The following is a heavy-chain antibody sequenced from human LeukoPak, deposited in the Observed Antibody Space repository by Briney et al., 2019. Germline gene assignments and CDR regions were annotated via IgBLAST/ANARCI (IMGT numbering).Heavy chain of an antibody. J-gene: IGHJ2*01. CDR3: ARDGGYGSYVSPSNWYFDL. CDR2: IYSGGST. D-gene: IGHD1-26*01. V-gene: IGHV3-53*01. CDR1: GFTVSSNY. Sequence: GGSLRLSCAASGFTVSSNYMSWVRQAPGKGLEWVAVIYSGGSTYYADSVKGRFTISRDNSKNTLYLQMNNLRAEDTAVYYCARDGGYGSYVSPSNWYFDLWGRGTLVTVSS.